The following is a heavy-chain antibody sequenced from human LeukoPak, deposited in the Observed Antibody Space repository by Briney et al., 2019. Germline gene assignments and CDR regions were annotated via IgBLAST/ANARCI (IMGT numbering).Heavy chain of an antibody. D-gene: IGHD2-21*01. Sequence: SQTLSLTCAVSGGSISSGGYSWGWIRQPPGKGLEWIGGIFYSGSTYYNPSLKSRVTISVDTSKNQFSLKLSSVTAADTAVYYCARVIRTLRYFDYWGQGTLVTVSS. CDR1: GGSISSGGYS. CDR2: IFYSGST. CDR3: ARVIRTLRYFDY. V-gene: IGHV4-39*07. J-gene: IGHJ4*02.